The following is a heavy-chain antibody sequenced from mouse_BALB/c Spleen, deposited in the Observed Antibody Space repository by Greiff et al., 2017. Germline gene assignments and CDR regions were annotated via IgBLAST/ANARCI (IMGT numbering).Heavy chain of an antibody. V-gene: IGHV5-17*02. Sequence: EVQLQESGGGLVQPGGSRKLSCAASGFTFSSFGMHWVRQAPEKGLEWVAYISSGSSTIYYADTVKGRFTISRDNPKNTLFLQMTSLRSEDTAMYYCARSPGTGAMDYWGQGTSVTVSS. J-gene: IGHJ4*01. CDR1: GFTFSSFG. CDR2: ISSGSSTI. D-gene: IGHD4-1*01. CDR3: ARSPGTGAMDY.